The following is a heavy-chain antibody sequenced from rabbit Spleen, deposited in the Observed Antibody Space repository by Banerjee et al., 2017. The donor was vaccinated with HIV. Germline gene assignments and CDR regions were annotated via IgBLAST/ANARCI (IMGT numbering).Heavy chain of an antibody. CDR2: IAGSSSGFT. D-gene: IGHD8-1*01. V-gene: IGHV1S40*01. CDR3: ARDTGSSFSSYGMAL. CDR1: GFSFSSSEY. Sequence: QSLEESGGDLVKPGASLTLTCTASGFSFSSSEYMCWVRQAPGKGLEWIACIAGSSSGFTYSATWAKGRFTCSKTSSTTVTLQMTSLTVADTATYFCARDTGSSFSSYGMALWGPGTLVTVS. J-gene: IGHJ6*01.